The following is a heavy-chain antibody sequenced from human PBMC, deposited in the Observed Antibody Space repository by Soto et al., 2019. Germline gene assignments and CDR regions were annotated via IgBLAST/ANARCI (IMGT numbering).Heavy chain of an antibody. J-gene: IGHJ6*03. D-gene: IGHD2-2*01. Sequence: QVQLVQSGAEVKKPGASVRISCKASGYTFTDYYLHWVRQAPGQGLEWMGIMNPSGGVTSYAQKFQGRVAVTKDTSTSTVYMQLSSLRSEDTAVYYCASAEAVPTTTYYYWYIDVWGNGTAVTVSS. V-gene: IGHV1-46*03. CDR3: ASAEAVPTTTYYYWYIDV. CDR1: GYTFTDYY. CDR2: MNPSGGVT.